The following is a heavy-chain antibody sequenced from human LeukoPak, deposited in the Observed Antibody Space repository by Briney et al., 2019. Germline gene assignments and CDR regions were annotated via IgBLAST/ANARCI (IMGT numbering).Heavy chain of an antibody. CDR1: GGSISSYY. CDR2: IYYSGST. J-gene: IGHJ5*02. Sequence: SETLSLTCTVSGGSISSYYWGWIRQPPGKGLEWIGYIYYSGSTNYNPSLKSRVTISVDTSKNQFSLKLSSVTAADTAVYYRAREWHSGYGSWGQGTLVTVSS. D-gene: IGHD5-12*01. CDR3: AREWHSGYGS. V-gene: IGHV4-59*01.